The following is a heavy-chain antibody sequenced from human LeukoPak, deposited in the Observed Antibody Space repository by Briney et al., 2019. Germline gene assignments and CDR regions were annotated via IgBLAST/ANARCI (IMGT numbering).Heavy chain of an antibody. CDR2: VYYTGNT. V-gene: IGHV4-38-2*01. Sequence: SETLSLTCAVSGFSLTSGYYWAWIRQSPGKALEWIGDVYYTGNTHYRPSLKSRVIISADTSKNEVSLNLTSVTAADTAVYYCARLAAAGTLSFDYWGQGTLVTVSS. CDR1: GFSLTSGYY. D-gene: IGHD6-13*01. J-gene: IGHJ4*02. CDR3: ARLAAAGTLSFDY.